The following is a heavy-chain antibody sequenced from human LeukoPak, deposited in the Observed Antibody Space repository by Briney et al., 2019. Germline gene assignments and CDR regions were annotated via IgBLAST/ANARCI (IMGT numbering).Heavy chain of an antibody. CDR2: ISSSGSTI. Sequence: GGSLRLSCAASGFTLSSYEMNWVRQAQGKGLEWVSYISSSGSTIYYADSVKGRFTISRDNAKNSLYLQMNSLRAEDTAVYYCASKAGDAVAGTGFDYWGQGTLVTVSS. CDR1: GFTLSSYE. J-gene: IGHJ4*02. D-gene: IGHD6-19*01. V-gene: IGHV3-48*03. CDR3: ASKAGDAVAGTGFDY.